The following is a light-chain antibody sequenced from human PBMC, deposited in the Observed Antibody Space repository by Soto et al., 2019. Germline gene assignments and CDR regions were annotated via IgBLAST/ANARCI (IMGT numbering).Light chain of an antibody. CDR1: QSVSSSY. V-gene: IGKV3-20*01. CDR3: QQYGSSPWT. Sequence: EIVLTQSPGTLSLSPGERATLSCRASQSVSSSYLAWYQQKPGQAPRLLIYGASSRATGIPDRFSGSGSGTDFTLPISRLEPEDFAVYYCQQYGSSPWTFG. J-gene: IGKJ1*01. CDR2: GAS.